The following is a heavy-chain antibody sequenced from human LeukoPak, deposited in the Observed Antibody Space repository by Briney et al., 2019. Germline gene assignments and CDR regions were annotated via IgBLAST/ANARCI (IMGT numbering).Heavy chain of an antibody. V-gene: IGHV4-39*07. CDR2: INHSGST. CDR1: GGSISSSNFY. CDR3: ARGPYDFWSGPKGGGIDP. Sequence: NPSETLSLTCTVSGGSISSSNFYWGWIRQPPGKGLEWIGEINHSGSTNYNPSLKSRVTISVDTSRKQFSLKLSSVTAADTAVYYCARGPYDFWSGPKGGGIDPWGQGTLVTVSS. D-gene: IGHD3-3*01. J-gene: IGHJ5*02.